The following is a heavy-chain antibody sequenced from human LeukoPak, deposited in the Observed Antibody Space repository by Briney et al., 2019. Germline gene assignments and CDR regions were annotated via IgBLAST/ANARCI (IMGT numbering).Heavy chain of an antibody. CDR1: GGSISSSSYY. Sequence: SETLSLTCTVSGGSISSSSYYWGWIRQPPGKGLEWIGSIYYSGSTYYNPSLKSRVTISVDTSKNQFSLKLSSVTAADTAVYYCAIGPRKAFDIWGQGTMVTVSS. J-gene: IGHJ3*02. CDR2: IYYSGST. CDR3: AIGPRKAFDI. V-gene: IGHV4-39*07. D-gene: IGHD1-14*01.